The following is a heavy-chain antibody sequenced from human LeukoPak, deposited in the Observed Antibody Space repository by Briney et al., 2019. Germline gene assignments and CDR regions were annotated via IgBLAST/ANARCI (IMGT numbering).Heavy chain of an antibody. D-gene: IGHD6-19*01. CDR1: GGSISSSGYY. V-gene: IGHV4-61*05. Sequence: SETLSLTCSASGGSISSSGYYWAWIRQPPGKGLEWIGYVYYSGATNYNPSLKSRVTISLDTSKNQFSLRLTSVTAADTAVYYCARRLAVTGIYCFDHWGQGTPVTVSS. CDR2: VYYSGAT. J-gene: IGHJ4*02. CDR3: ARRLAVTGIYCFDH.